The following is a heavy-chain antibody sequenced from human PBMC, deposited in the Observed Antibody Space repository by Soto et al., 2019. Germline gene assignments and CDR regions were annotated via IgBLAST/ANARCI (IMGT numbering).Heavy chain of an antibody. CDR2: IWYDGSNK. J-gene: IGHJ6*02. Sequence: RGARRLSWGGSGVTFSSYGIHWGRQAPGKGLEGVAVIWYDGSNKYYADSVKGRFTISRDNSKNTLYLQMNSLRAEDTAVYYCARNYYGSGSYHYYYYYGIDVWGQGTTVTVSS. CDR3: ARNYYGSGSYHYYYYYGIDV. V-gene: IGHV3-33*01. CDR1: GVTFSSYG. D-gene: IGHD3-10*01.